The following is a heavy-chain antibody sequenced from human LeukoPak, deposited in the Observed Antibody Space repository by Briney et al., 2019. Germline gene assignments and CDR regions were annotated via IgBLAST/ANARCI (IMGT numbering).Heavy chain of an antibody. CDR1: GFTFGDYA. CDR2: IRSKAYGGTT. V-gene: IGHV3-49*03. J-gene: IGHJ5*01. D-gene: IGHD5-24*01. Sequence: GGSLTLSCTTSGFTFGDYAMSWFRQAPGKGLEWVGFIRSKAYGGTTEYAASLKGRITISRDDSKTIAYLQMSSLKTEDTAVYYCSRGRRSPDSWGQGTLVTVSS. CDR3: SRGRRSPDS.